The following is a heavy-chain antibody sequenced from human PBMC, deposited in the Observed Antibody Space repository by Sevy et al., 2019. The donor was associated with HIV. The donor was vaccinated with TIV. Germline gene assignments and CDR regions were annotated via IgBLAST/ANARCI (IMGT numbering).Heavy chain of an antibody. CDR2: ISGSGTRT. CDR1: GFSFDSYG. V-gene: IGHV3-23*01. Sequence: GGSLRLSCAVSGFSFDSYGMTWVRQAPGKGLEWVSAISGSGTRTYYADSVKGRFIISRDNSKNTLDLQMNSLRAEDTASYCCGKVGGGHYDPDEIAYYFYYYNMDVWGKGTTVTVSS. D-gene: IGHD3-22*01. CDR3: GKVGGGHYDPDEIAYYFYYYNMDV. J-gene: IGHJ6*03.